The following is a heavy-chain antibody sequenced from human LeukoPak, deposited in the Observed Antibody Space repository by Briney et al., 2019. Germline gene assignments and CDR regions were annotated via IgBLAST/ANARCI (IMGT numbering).Heavy chain of an antibody. Sequence: SSETLSLTCAVYGGSFSGYYWSWIRQPPGKGLEWIGEINHSGSTNYNPSLKSRVTISVDTSKNQFSLKLSSVTAADTAVYYCARARYCTGGVCYTRYFDYWGQGTLVTVSS. D-gene: IGHD2-8*02. CDR1: GGSFSGYY. CDR3: ARARYCTGGVCYTRYFDY. V-gene: IGHV4-34*01. J-gene: IGHJ4*02. CDR2: INHSGST.